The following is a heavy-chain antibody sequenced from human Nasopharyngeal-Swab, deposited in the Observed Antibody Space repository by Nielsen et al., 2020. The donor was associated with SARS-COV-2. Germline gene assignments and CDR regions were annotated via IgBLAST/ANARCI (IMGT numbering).Heavy chain of an antibody. CDR2: ITHSGST. CDR3: ARGRDYGDYVDYFDY. D-gene: IGHD4-17*01. Sequence: WIRQPPGKGLEWIGEITHSGSTNYNPSLKSRVTISVDTSKNQFSLKLSSVTAADTAVYYCARGRDYGDYVDYFDYWGQGTLVTVSS. V-gene: IGHV4-34*01. J-gene: IGHJ4*02.